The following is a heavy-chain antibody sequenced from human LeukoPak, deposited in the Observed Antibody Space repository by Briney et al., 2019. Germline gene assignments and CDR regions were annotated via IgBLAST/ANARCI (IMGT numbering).Heavy chain of an antibody. Sequence: PGGSLRLSCAASGFTFSSYGMHWVRQAPGKGLEWVAFIRYDGINKYYADSVKGRFTISRDNSKNTLYLQMSSLRAEDTAVYYCAKGLLEWLLSYIDVWGKGTTVTVSS. CDR3: AKGLLEWLLSYIDV. CDR2: IRYDGINK. V-gene: IGHV3-30*02. D-gene: IGHD3-3*01. J-gene: IGHJ6*03. CDR1: GFTFSSYG.